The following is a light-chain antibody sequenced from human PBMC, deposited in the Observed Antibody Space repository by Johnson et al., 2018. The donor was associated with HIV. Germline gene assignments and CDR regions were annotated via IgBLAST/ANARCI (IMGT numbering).Light chain of an antibody. CDR1: SSNIGTNY. V-gene: IGLV1-51*01. Sequence: QSVLTQPPSVSAAPGQKVTISCSGSSSNIGTNYVSWYQQLPGTAPKLLIYDNHKRPSGIPDRFSASKSGTSATLGITGLQTGDEADYYCGTWDSSLSAYVFGTGTKVTVL. J-gene: IGLJ1*01. CDR2: DNH. CDR3: GTWDSSLSAYV.